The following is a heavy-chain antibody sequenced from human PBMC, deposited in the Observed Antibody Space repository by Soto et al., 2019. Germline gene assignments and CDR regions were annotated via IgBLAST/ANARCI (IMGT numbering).Heavy chain of an antibody. J-gene: IGHJ3*02. Sequence: ASVKVSCKVSGYTLTELSMHWVRQAPGKGLEWMGGFDPEDGETIYAQKFQGRVTMTEDTSTDTAYMELSSLRSEDTAVYYCATDFVFGSQGHEAFDIWGQGTMVTVSS. V-gene: IGHV1-24*01. CDR1: GYTLTELS. CDR3: ATDFVFGSQGHEAFDI. CDR2: FDPEDGET. D-gene: IGHD1-26*01.